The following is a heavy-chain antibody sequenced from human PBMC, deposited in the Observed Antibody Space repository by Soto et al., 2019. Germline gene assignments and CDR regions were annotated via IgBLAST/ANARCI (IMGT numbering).Heavy chain of an antibody. V-gene: IGHV1-69*13. CDR3: ATALGCRSTSCTLDY. D-gene: IGHD2-2*01. CDR2: IIPVSGAA. Sequence: SVKVSCKASGGTFGSYAFSWVRQAPGQGLEWMGGIIPVSGAAHYAQKFQGRVTITADESTSTAYMELSSLSSQDMAVYYCATALGCRSTSCTLDYWGQGTRVTVSS. J-gene: IGHJ4*02. CDR1: GGTFGSYA.